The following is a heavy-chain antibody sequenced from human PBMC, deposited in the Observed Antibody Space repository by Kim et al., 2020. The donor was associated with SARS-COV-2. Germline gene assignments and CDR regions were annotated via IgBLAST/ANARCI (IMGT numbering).Heavy chain of an antibody. V-gene: IGHV4-4*02. CDR2: IYHSGST. CDR3: ARGKVRGVIRNGMDV. CDR1: GGSISSSNW. J-gene: IGHJ6*02. Sequence: SETLSLTCAVSGGSISSSNWWSWVRQPPGKGLEWIGEIYHSGSTNYNPSLKSRVTISVDKSKNQFSLKLSSVTAADTAVYYCARGKVRGVIRNGMDVWGQGTTVTVSS. D-gene: IGHD3-10*01.